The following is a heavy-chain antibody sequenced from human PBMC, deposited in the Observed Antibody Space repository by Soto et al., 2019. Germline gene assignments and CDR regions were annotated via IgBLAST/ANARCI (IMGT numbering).Heavy chain of an antibody. Sequence: QVQLVQSGAEVKKPGSSVKVSCKASGGTFSSYAISWVRQAPGQGLEWMGGIIPIFGTANYAQKFQGRVTITADKSTSTAYMELSSLRSEDTAVYYCASANLDYDILTGYYHWFDPWGQGTLVTVSS. CDR1: GGTFSSYA. CDR3: ASANLDYDILTGYYHWFDP. CDR2: IIPIFGTA. V-gene: IGHV1-69*06. J-gene: IGHJ5*02. D-gene: IGHD3-9*01.